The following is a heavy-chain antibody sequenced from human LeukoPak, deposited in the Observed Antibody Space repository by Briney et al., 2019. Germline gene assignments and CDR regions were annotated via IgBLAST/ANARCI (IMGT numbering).Heavy chain of an antibody. J-gene: IGHJ4*02. D-gene: IGHD3-22*01. CDR3: AKAAQLNYYDSSGHFDY. CDR2: ISWNSGSI. Sequence: GGSLRLSCAASGFTFDDYAMHWVRQAPGKGLEWVSGISWNSGSIGCADSVKGRFTISRDNAKNSLYLQMNSLRAEDTALYYCAKAAQLNYYDSSGHFDYWGQGTLVTVSS. CDR1: GFTFDDYA. V-gene: IGHV3-9*01.